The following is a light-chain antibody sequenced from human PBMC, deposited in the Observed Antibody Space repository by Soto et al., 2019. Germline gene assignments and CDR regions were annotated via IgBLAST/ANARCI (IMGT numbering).Light chain of an antibody. CDR3: SSYTSSSTVV. J-gene: IGLJ2*01. CDR2: DVS. V-gene: IGLV2-14*01. CDR1: SSDVGGYNY. Sequence: QSALTQPASVSGSPGQSITISCTGTSSDVGGYNYVSWYQQHPGKAPKLMIYDVSNRPSRVSSRFSGSKSGNTASLTISGLPAEDEAYYYCSSYTSSSTVVFGGGTKLTVL.